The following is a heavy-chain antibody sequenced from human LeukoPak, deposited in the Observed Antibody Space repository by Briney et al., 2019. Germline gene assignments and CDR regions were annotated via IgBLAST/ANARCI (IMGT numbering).Heavy chain of an antibody. CDR3: AREYSSGWPHYYYYGMDV. V-gene: IGHV4-4*07. Sequence: SETLSLTCTVSGGSISGYYWSWIRQPAGNGLEWIGRIYTSGSTNYNPSLKSRVTMSVDTSKNQFSLKLSSVTAADTAVYYCAREYSSGWPHYYYYGMDVWGQGTTVTVSS. J-gene: IGHJ6*02. CDR2: IYTSGST. CDR1: GGSISGYY. D-gene: IGHD6-19*01.